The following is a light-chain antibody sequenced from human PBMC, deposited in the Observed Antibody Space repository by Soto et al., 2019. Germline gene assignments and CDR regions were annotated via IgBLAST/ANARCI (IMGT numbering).Light chain of an antibody. Sequence: EIVLAPSPGTPSLSPGERATLSCRASQSVSNNYLAWYQQKPGQAPRLLIYGASNRATGIPDRFSGSGSGTDSTLTISRLEPEDFAVYYCQQYGSSGTFGQGTKVDIK. J-gene: IGKJ1*01. CDR2: GAS. CDR1: QSVSNNY. CDR3: QQYGSSGT. V-gene: IGKV3-20*01.